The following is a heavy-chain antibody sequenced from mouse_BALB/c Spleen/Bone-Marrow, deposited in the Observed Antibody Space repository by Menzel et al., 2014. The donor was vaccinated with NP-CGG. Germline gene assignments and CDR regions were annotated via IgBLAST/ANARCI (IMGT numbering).Heavy chain of an antibody. D-gene: IGHD1-2*01. CDR3: ASSLQRLRGYYFDF. J-gene: IGHJ2*01. Sequence: VMLVESGPGLVAPSQSLSITCTVSGFSLTNYGVHWVRQPPGKGLEWPGVIWAGGSTDYNLALMSRLTISKDNSKSQVFLKMNSLQTDDTGMYYCASSLQRLRGYYFDFWGQGTTLTVSS. CDR2: IWAGGST. CDR1: GFSLTNYG. V-gene: IGHV2-9*02.